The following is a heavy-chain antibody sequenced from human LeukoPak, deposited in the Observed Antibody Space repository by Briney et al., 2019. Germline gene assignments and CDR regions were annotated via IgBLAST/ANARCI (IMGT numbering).Heavy chain of an antibody. V-gene: IGHV3-74*01. CDR2: INPDGSST. D-gene: IGHD5-18*01. Sequence: GGSLRLSCAASGFTFNNYWMHWVRQGPGKGLVWVSVINPDGSSTRYPDSVKGRFTISRDNAKNTLYLQMNSLRAEDTAVYYCAKAPAMVDYWGQGTLVTVSS. CDR1: GFTFNNYW. CDR3: AKAPAMVDY. J-gene: IGHJ4*02.